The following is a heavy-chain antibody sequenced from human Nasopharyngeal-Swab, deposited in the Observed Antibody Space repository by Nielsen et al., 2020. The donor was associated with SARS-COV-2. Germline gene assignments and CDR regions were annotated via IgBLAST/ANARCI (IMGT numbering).Heavy chain of an antibody. Sequence: GESLKISCGASVFTYNDRYMSWIRQAPGKGLELVAYISRDRTSIYSAHSVKGRFTISRDNAKNSPYLYLRSLRAEDTAVYYCARGKASNWNLGQNYYTLGVWDQGTTVTVSS. V-gene: IGHV3-11*04. D-gene: IGHD1-20*01. CDR2: ISRDRTSI. CDR1: VFTYNDRY. CDR3: ARGKASNWNLGQNYYTLGV. J-gene: IGHJ6*02.